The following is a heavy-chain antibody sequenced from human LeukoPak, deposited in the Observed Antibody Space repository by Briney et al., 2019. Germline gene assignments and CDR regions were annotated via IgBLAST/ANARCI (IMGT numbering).Heavy chain of an antibody. Sequence: GGSLRLSCAPSGFTFSRFWMHWVRQAPGKGLVWVSRINTDGSNTIYADSVEGRFTISRDNAKSTLYLQMNSLRAEDTAVYFCATDQSIAGPTTADYWGQGTLVTVSS. D-gene: IGHD1-26*01. CDR2: INTDGSNT. J-gene: IGHJ4*01. CDR3: ATDQSIAGPTTADY. CDR1: GFTFSRFW. V-gene: IGHV3-74*01.